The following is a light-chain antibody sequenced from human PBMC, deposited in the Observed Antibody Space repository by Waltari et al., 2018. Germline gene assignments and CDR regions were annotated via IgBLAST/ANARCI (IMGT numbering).Light chain of an antibody. CDR2: DVS. J-gene: IGLJ2*01. CDR3: SSYTSSSTLV. V-gene: IGLV2-14*03. Sequence: QSALPQPASVSGSPGQWTTLPCTGTRSAVGGYNYLSCYQHHPSKAPKLLIYDVSNRPSGVSNRFSGSKSGTTASLTISGLQAEDEADYYCSSYTSSSTLVFGGGTKLTVL. CDR1: RSAVGGYNY.